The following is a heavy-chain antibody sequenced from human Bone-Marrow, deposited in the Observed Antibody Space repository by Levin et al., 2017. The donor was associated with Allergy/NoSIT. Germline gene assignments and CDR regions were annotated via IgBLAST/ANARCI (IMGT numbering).Heavy chain of an antibody. V-gene: IGHV3-21*01. Sequence: GESLKISCAASGFTFSSYSMNWVRQAPGKGLEWVSSISSSSSYIYYADSVKGRFTISRDNAKNSLYLQMNSLRAEDTAVYYCAQLGYCSGGSCPATYWGQGTLVTVSS. CDR1: GFTFSSYS. D-gene: IGHD2-15*01. CDR3: AQLGYCSGGSCPATY. CDR2: ISSSSSYI. J-gene: IGHJ4*02.